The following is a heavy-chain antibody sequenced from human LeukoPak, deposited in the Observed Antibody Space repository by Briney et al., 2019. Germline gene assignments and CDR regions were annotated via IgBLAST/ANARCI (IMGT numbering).Heavy chain of an antibody. V-gene: IGHV4-59*08. CDR2: ISYSGST. CDR1: GGSISSYY. Sequence: KPSETLSLTRTVSGGSISSYYWSWIRQPPGKGLEWIGYISYSGSTNYNPSLKSRVTISLDTSKNQFSLKLSSVTAADTAVYYCAGHHPRNTVDFWGQGTLVTVSS. CDR3: AGHHPRNTVDF. D-gene: IGHD2/OR15-2a*01. J-gene: IGHJ4*02.